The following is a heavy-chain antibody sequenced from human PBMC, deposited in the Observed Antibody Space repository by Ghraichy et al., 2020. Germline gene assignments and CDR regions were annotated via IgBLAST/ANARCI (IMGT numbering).Heavy chain of an antibody. CDR1: GFIFSNYG. J-gene: IGHJ5*02. CDR2: IWFDGGNK. CDR3: AREGLYGSGNYQGWFDP. V-gene: IGHV3-33*01. D-gene: IGHD3-10*01. Sequence: GGSLRLSCAASGFIFSNYGMHWVRQAPGKGLECLATIWFDGGNKYYADSVRGRFTISRDNSKNTLYLQMSSLRADDTAVYYCAREGLYGSGNYQGWFDPWGQGTLVTVSS.